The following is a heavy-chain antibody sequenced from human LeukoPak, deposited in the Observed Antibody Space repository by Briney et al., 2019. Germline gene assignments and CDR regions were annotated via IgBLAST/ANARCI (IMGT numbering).Heavy chain of an antibody. D-gene: IGHD1-26*01. Sequence: SQTLSLTCAISGDSVSSNSAAWNWMRQSPSRGLEWLGRTYYRSKWYNDYAVSVKSRVSINPDTSKNQLSLQLNSVTPEDTAVYYCARVPLGGHSYGMDVWGQGTTVTVSS. CDR2: TYYRSKWYN. CDR1: GDSVSSNSAA. J-gene: IGHJ6*02. V-gene: IGHV6-1*01. CDR3: ARVPLGGHSYGMDV.